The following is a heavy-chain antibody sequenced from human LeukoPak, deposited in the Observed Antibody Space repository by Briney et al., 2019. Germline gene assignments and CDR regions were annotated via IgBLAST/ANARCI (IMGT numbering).Heavy chain of an antibody. CDR2: FDPEDGET. CDR3: ATPGTTSYYYYYMDV. J-gene: IGHJ6*03. V-gene: IGHV1-24*01. CDR1: GYTFTSYY. D-gene: IGHD1-7*01. Sequence: ASVKVSCKASGYTFTSYYMHWVRQAPGQGLEWMGGFDPEDGETIYAQKFQGRVTMTEDTSTDTAYMELSSLRSEDTAVYYCATPGTTSYYYYYMDVWGKGTTVTVSS.